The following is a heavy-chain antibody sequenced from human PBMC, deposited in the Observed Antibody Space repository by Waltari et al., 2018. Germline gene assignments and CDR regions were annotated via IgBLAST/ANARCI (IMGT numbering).Heavy chain of an antibody. CDR3: ARGLTWIQLWLAYYGMDV. V-gene: IGHV3-30*01. D-gene: IGHD5-18*01. J-gene: IGHJ6*02. CDR2: ISYDGSNK. CDR1: GFTFSSYA. Sequence: QVQLVESGGGVVQPGRSLRLSCAASGFTFSSYAMPWVRQAPGKGLEWVAVISYDGSNKYYADSVKGRFTISRDNSKNTLYLQMNSLRAEDTAVYYCARGLTWIQLWLAYYGMDVWGQGTTVTVSS.